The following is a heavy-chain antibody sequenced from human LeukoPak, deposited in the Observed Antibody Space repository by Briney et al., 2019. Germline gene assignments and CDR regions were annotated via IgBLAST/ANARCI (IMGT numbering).Heavy chain of an antibody. V-gene: IGHV3-33*01. CDR2: IWYDGSNK. CDR1: GFTFSSYV. Sequence: PGGSLRLSCAASGFTFSSYVMHWVRQAPGKGLKWVAVIWYDGSNKYYADSVKGRFTISRDNSKNTLYLQMNSLRAEDTAVYYCARELTTANYYYYYVMDVWGQGTTVTVSS. J-gene: IGHJ6*02. D-gene: IGHD1-14*01. CDR3: ARELTTANYYYYYVMDV.